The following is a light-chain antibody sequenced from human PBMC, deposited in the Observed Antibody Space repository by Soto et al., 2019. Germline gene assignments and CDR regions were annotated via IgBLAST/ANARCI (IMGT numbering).Light chain of an antibody. CDR3: QQYNNWWT. CDR1: QSVSSS. Sequence: EIVMTQSPSTLSVSPGERATLSCRASQSVSSSLAWYQQKPGQAPRLLIYGASTRATGIPARFSGSGSGTEFTLTISSLQSEDFAVYYGQQYNNWWTFGQGTKVDIK. V-gene: IGKV3-15*01. J-gene: IGKJ1*01. CDR2: GAS.